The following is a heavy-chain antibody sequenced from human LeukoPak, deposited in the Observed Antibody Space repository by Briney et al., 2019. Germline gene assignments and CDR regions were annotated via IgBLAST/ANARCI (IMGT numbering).Heavy chain of an antibody. V-gene: IGHV3-23*01. D-gene: IGHD6-13*01. CDR1: GFTFSSYA. CDR2: ISGSGDTT. J-gene: IGHJ5*02. CDR3: AKGGAAAGFNWFDP. Sequence: GGSLRLSCAASGFTFSSYAMSWVRQAPGKGLEWVSAISGSGDTTYHADSVKGRFTISRDNSKNTLYLQMNSLRAEDTAVYHCAKGGAAAGFNWFDPWGQGTLVTVSS.